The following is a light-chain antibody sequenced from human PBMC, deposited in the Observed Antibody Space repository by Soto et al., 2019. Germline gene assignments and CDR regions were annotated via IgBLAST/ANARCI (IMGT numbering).Light chain of an antibody. CDR2: IND. Sequence: QSVLTQPPSLSGTPGQRVTISCSGSSSNIAGNTVHWYQHLPGTAPKLLIYINDQRPSGVPGRFSASTSGTSASLAISGLQSHDEADYYCATWDDDLNAAVFGGGTQLTVL. CDR1: SSNIAGNT. V-gene: IGLV1-44*01. J-gene: IGLJ7*01. CDR3: ATWDDDLNAAV.